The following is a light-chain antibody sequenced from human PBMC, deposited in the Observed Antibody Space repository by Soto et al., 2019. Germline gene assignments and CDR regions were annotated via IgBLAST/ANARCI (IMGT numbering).Light chain of an antibody. CDR3: QQYNSYSWT. CDR2: DAS. Sequence: DIQMTQSPSTLSASVGDRVTITCRASQSISSWLAWYQQKPGKAPKLLIDDASSLESGVPSRFSCSGSGTEFPLTISILQPDDFATYYCQQYNSYSWTFGQGTKVEIK. V-gene: IGKV1-5*01. CDR1: QSISSW. J-gene: IGKJ1*01.